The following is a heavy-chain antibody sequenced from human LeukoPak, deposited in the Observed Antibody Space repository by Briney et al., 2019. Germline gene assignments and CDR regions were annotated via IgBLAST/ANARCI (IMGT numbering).Heavy chain of an antibody. J-gene: IGHJ6*02. Sequence: GASVKVSCKVSGYTLTELSMHWVRQAPGKGLEWMGGFDPEDGETIYAQKFQGRVTMTRDTSISTAYMELSSLKSDDTAVYYCGRAVSQNGVDVWGQGTMVTVSS. V-gene: IGHV1-24*01. CDR2: FDPEDGET. CDR1: GYTLTELS. D-gene: IGHD1-26*01. CDR3: GRAVSQNGVDV.